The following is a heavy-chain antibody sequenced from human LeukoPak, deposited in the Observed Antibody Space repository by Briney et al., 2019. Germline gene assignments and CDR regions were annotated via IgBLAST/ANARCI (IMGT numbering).Heavy chain of an antibody. CDR1: GYSFTSYW. CDR2: IYPGDSDT. CDR3: ARRGIAVAAHPDY. Sequence: GESLQISCKGSGYSFTSYWIGWVRQMPGKGLGWMGIIYPGDSDTRYSPSFQGQVTISADKSISTAYLQWSSLKASDTAMYYCARRGIAVAAHPDYWGQGTLVTVSS. V-gene: IGHV5-51*01. D-gene: IGHD6-19*01. J-gene: IGHJ4*02.